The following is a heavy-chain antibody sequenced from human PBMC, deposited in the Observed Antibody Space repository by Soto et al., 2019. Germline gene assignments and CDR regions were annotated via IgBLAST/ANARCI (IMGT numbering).Heavy chain of an antibody. D-gene: IGHD3-3*01. CDR3: ARSGGFLEWLLHDYYYYGMDV. Sequence: SXTLSLTCTVSGGSISSRGYYWRWIRQNPGKGLEWIGYIYYSGSTYYNPSLKSRVTISVDTSKNQFSLKLSSVTAADTAVYYCARSGGFLEWLLHDYYYYGMDVWGQGTTVTVSS. CDR1: GGSISSRGYY. J-gene: IGHJ6*02. V-gene: IGHV4-31*03. CDR2: IYYSGST.